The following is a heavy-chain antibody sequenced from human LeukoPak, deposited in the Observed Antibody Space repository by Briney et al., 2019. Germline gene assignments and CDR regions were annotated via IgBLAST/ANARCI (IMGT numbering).Heavy chain of an antibody. CDR3: ARNSFGGSLLGGYYYYYMDV. J-gene: IGHJ6*03. D-gene: IGHD1-26*01. V-gene: IGHV1-18*01. CDR1: GGTFSSYA. Sequence: ASVKVSCKASGGTFSSYAISWVRQAPGQGLEWMGWISAYNGNTNYAQKLQGRVTMTTDTSTSTAYMELSSLRSEDTAVYYCARNSFGGSLLGGYYYYYMDVWGKGTTVTISS. CDR2: ISAYNGNT.